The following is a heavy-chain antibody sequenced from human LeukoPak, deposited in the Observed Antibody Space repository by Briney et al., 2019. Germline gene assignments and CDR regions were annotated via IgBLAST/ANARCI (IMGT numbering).Heavy chain of an antibody. CDR3: ARAPMRVVIFPPRLDF. CDR2: INPNTGGT. J-gene: IGHJ4*02. D-gene: IGHD3-22*01. Sequence: PGASVKVSCKTSGYTFTGYYMHWVRQAPGQGLEWMGWINPNTGGTNYAQKFQGRVTMTSDTSISTAYMELSSLKSDDTAMYYCARAPMRVVIFPPRLDFWGQGTLVTVSS. CDR1: GYTFTGYY. V-gene: IGHV1-2*02.